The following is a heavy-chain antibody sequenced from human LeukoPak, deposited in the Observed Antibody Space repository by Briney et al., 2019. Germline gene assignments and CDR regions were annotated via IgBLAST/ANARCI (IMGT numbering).Heavy chain of an antibody. CDR1: GFTFDDYA. Sequence: GGSLRLSCAASGFTFDDYAIDWVRQAPGKGLEWGSLISWDGGSTYYADSVKGRFTIPRDNSKNSLYLQINSLTSEDTALYYCANDPTPIGSTPIDYWGKGTLVTVSS. CDR2: ISWDGGST. CDR3: ANDPTPIGSTPIDY. D-gene: IGHD2-2*03. J-gene: IGHJ4*02. V-gene: IGHV3-43D*04.